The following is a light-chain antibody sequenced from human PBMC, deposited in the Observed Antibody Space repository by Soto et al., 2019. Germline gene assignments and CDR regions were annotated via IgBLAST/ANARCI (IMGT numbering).Light chain of an antibody. CDR1: TSDVGNYKY. CDR3: LSYTSSGTYV. J-gene: IGLJ1*01. V-gene: IGLV2-14*01. Sequence: QSLPTLPASLSGSPGPSSTLSCTRPTSDVGNYKYVSWYQQHPGKAPKLMIYEVSNRPSGVSSRFSGSTSGNTASLAISGLQAEDETDYYCLSYTSSGTYVFGTGTKVTVL. CDR2: EVS.